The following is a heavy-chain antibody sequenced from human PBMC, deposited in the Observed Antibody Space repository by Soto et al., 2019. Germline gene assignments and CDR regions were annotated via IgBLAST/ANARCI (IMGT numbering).Heavy chain of an antibody. CDR3: VKDRMVISL. CDR1: RFSFSNYA. J-gene: IGHJ4*02. CDR2: ISDSGAKT. D-gene: IGHD3-22*01. V-gene: IGHV3-23*01. Sequence: LRLSCAASRFSFSNYAMSLVRQVPGKGLEWVSAISDSGAKTYYADSVKGRFTISRDNSKSTVFLQMNSLRAEDTALYYCVKDRMVISLWGQGTLVTVSS.